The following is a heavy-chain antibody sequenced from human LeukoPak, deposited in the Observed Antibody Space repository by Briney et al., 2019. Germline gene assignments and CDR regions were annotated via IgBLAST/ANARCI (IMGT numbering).Heavy chain of an antibody. V-gene: IGHV1-18*01. D-gene: IGHD3-22*01. CDR1: GGTFSSYA. Sequence: GASVKVSCKASGGTFSSYAINWVRQAPGQGLEWMGWISAYNGNTNYAQKLQGRVTMTTDTSTSTAYMELRSLRSDDTAVYYCASQYYDNAAFDIWGQGTMVTVSS. CDR3: ASQYYDNAAFDI. J-gene: IGHJ3*02. CDR2: ISAYNGNT.